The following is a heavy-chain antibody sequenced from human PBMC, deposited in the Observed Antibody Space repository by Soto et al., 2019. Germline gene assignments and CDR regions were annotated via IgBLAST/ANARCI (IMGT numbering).Heavy chain of an antibody. CDR2: IYWNDDK. J-gene: IGHJ6*02. V-gene: IGHV2-5*01. CDR3: AHSSSSPPSHYYYYYGMDV. D-gene: IGHD6-6*01. Sequence: SGPTLVNPTQTLTLTCTFSGFSLSTSGAGVGWIRQPPGKALEWLALIYWNDDKRYSPSLKSRLTITKDTSKNQVVLTMTNMDPVDTATYCCAHSSSSPPSHYYYYYGMDVWGQGTTVTVSS. CDR1: GFSLSTSGAG.